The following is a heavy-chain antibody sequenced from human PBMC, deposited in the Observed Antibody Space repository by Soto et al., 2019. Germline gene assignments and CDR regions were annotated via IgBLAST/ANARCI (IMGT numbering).Heavy chain of an antibody. CDR3: TRPLYRGRYSDYYFDF. D-gene: IGHD1-26*01. Sequence: QVQVVESGGGVVQPGRSLRLSCAASGITFSSYAMHWVRQAPGKGLEWVAVISNDGTMKFYADSVKGRFTISRDDSKNSVYPEMNSPRAEDTAVYYCTRPLYRGRYSDYYFDFWGQGTLVTVSS. CDR2: ISNDGTMK. V-gene: IGHV3-30-3*01. CDR1: GITFSSYA. J-gene: IGHJ4*02.